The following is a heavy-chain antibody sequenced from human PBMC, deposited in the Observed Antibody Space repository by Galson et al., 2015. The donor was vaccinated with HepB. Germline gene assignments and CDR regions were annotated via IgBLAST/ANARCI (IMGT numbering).Heavy chain of an antibody. CDR2: IKQDGSEK. CDR1: GFTFSRYW. Sequence: SLRLSCAASGFTFSRYWMNWVRQAPGKGLEWVANIKQDGSEKYYVDSVKGRFTISRDNAKDLLHLQMNSLRAEDTAVYFCARVSYYGLYYYYGMDVWGQGTTVTVSS. V-gene: IGHV3-7*01. CDR3: ARVSYYGLYYYYGMDV. J-gene: IGHJ6*02. D-gene: IGHD3-10*01.